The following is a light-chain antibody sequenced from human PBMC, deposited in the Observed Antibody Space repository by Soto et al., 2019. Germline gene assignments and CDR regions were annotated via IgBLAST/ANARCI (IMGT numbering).Light chain of an antibody. CDR3: TSYTSSNTGV. Sequence: QSALTQPASVSGSPGQSITISCTGTSSDVGGYNYVSWYQHHPGKAPKLMIYEVSDRPSGVSNRFSGSKSGNTASLTISGRQAEDEADYYCTSYTSSNTGVFGGGTKLTVL. CDR1: SSDVGGYNY. CDR2: EVS. J-gene: IGLJ3*02. V-gene: IGLV2-14*01.